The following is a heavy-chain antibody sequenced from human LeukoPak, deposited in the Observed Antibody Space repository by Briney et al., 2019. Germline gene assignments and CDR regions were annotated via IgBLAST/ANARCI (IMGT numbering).Heavy chain of an antibody. CDR1: GGSISGSY. D-gene: IGHD6-6*01. Sequence: SETLSLTCTVSGGSISGSYWSWIRQPPGKGLEYIGYIYYSGSTNYNPSLRSRVTMSVDTSKNQFSLKMCSVTAADTAVYYCARDKYSGQLVFDYWGQGSLVVVSS. CDR3: ARDKYSGQLVFDY. V-gene: IGHV4-59*01. J-gene: IGHJ4*02. CDR2: IYYSGST.